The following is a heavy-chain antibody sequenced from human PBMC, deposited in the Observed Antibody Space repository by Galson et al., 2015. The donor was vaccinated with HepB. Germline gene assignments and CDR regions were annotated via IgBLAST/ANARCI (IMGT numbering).Heavy chain of an antibody. V-gene: IGHV2-5*01. CDR1: GFSLSTSGAL. CDR3: AHRTSNTATDY. J-gene: IGHJ4*02. D-gene: IGHD4-17*01. CDR2: IYWNDDK. Sequence: PALVKPTQTLTLTCFFFGFSLSTSGALVGWVRQPPGKALEWLAFIYWNDDKRYSPSLRSRLTIAKDTSTNQVVLTIANMDPEDTATYYCAHRTSNTATDYWGRGTLVTVSS.